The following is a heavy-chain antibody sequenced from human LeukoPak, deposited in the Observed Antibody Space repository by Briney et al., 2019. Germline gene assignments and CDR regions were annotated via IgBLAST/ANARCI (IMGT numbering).Heavy chain of an antibody. CDR2: INPNSGGT. Sequence: ASVKVSCKASGYTFTGYYMHWVRQAPGQGLEWMGWINPNSGGTNYAQKFQGRVTMTRDTSISTAYMELSRLRSDDTAVYYCTRDSYGSIGHYYMDVWGKGTTVTVSS. V-gene: IGHV1-2*02. D-gene: IGHD5-18*01. CDR1: GYTFTGYY. J-gene: IGHJ6*03. CDR3: TRDSYGSIGHYYMDV.